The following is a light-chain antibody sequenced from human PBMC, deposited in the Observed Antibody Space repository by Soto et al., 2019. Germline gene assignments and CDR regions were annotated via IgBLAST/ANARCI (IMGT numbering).Light chain of an antibody. CDR3: QQYGSSGT. CDR2: DAS. Sequence: EIVLTQSPATLSVSPGERATLSCRASQSISRSLAWYQQKPGQAPRLLISDASTRATGIPARFSGSGSGTEFTLTISSLQSEDFALYCQQYGSSGTFGQGTKVDI. CDR1: QSISRS. J-gene: IGKJ1*01. V-gene: IGKV3-15*01.